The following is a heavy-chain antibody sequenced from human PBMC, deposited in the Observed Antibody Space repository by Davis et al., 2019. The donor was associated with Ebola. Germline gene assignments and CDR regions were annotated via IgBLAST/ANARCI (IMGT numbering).Heavy chain of an antibody. V-gene: IGHV3-30*18. D-gene: IGHD4-17*01. Sequence: GGSLRLSCAASGFTFSSYGMHWVRQAPGKGLEWVAVISYDGSNKYYADSVKGRFTISRDNSKNTLYLQMNSLRAEDTAVYYCAKDTLRSSYYYYGMDVWGKGNTVTVSS. CDR3: AKDTLRSSYYYYGMDV. CDR1: GFTFSSYG. J-gene: IGHJ6*04. CDR2: ISYDGSNK.